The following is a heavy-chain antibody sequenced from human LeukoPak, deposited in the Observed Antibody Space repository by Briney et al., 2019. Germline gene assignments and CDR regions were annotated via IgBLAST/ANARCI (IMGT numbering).Heavy chain of an antibody. CDR2: INPNSGGT. J-gene: IGHJ4*02. CDR1: GYTFTSYY. CDR3: ALGAATYSNYGLDY. V-gene: IGHV1-2*02. D-gene: IGHD4-11*01. Sequence: ASVKVSCKASGYTFTSYYMHWVRQAPGQGLEWMGWINPNSGGTNYAQKFQGRVTMTRDTSISTAYMELSRLRSDDTAVYYCALGAATYSNYGLDYWGQGTLVTVSS.